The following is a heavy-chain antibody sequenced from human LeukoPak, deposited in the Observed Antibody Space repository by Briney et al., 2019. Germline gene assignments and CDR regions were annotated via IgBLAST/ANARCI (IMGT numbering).Heavy chain of an antibody. CDR2: IGTAGDT. CDR3: AKELRTAAGYDAYDL. CDR1: GFTLSNSD. V-gene: IGHV3-13*01. J-gene: IGHJ3*01. Sequence: PGGSLRLSCAASGFTLSNSDMHWVRQSTGNGLEWVSAIGTAGDTYYSDSVKGRFTISRENARNSLYLQMNSLRAGDTAVYYCAKELRTAAGYDAYDLWGQGTMVTVSS. D-gene: IGHD6-25*01.